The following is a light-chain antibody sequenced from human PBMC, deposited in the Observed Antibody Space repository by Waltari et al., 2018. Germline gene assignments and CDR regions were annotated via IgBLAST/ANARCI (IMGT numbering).Light chain of an antibody. V-gene: IGKV1-33*01. CDR1: QDINTY. CDR3: QQSDNFPRT. CDR2: DAS. Sequence: DIQMTQSPSPLSASVGDKVTITCKASQDINTYLTWYQQKPGKAPKLLIHDASKLETGVPSRFSGSGSGTDFTFTISSLQPEDIATYYCQQSDNFPRTFGQGTKVEI. J-gene: IGKJ2*02.